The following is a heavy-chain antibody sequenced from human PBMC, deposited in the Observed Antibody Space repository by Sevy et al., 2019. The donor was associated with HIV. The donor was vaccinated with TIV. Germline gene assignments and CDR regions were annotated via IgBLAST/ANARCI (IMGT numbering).Heavy chain of an antibody. CDR3: TRDPLGQLPDY. D-gene: IGHD3-10*01. CDR1: GFTFGDYP. CDR2: IRSKPYGGTT. V-gene: IGHV3-49*03. Sequence: GGSLRLSCTTSGFTFGDYPMGWSRQAPGKGREWVGFIRSKPYGGTTEYAASVKGRFIISRDDSRSIAYLQMNSLKTDDTAVYYCTRDPLGQLPDYWGQGTLVTVSS. J-gene: IGHJ4*02.